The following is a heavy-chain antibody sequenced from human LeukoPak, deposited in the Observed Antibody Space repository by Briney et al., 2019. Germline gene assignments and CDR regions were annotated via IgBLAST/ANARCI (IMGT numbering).Heavy chain of an antibody. Sequence: GSLRLSCAASEFTFSSYAMNWVRQAPGKGLEWVSHISGSGISTYYADSVKGRFTFSRDNSKNTLYLQMNSLRAEDTAVYYCAKDRSIAAGDDAFDIWGQGTMVTVSS. CDR2: ISGSGIST. V-gene: IGHV3-23*01. J-gene: IGHJ3*02. CDR1: EFTFSSYA. D-gene: IGHD6-13*01. CDR3: AKDRSIAAGDDAFDI.